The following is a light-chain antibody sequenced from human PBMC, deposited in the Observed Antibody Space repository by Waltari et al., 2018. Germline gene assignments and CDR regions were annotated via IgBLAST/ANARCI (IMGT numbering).Light chain of an antibody. V-gene: IGKV1-12*01. CDR2: AAS. J-gene: IGKJ1*01. CDR3: QQGYNTPWT. Sequence: DIQMTQSPSSLSASVGDKVTITCRASQGISSWLAWYQQKPGKAPNLLIYAASSLQSGVPSRFSGSGSGTDYTLIISSLQPEDFATYYCQQGYNTPWTFGQGTKVEIK. CDR1: QGISSW.